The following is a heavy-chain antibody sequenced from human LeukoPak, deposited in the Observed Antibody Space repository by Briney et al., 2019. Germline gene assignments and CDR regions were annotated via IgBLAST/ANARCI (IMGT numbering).Heavy chain of an antibody. CDR2: IIPIFGTA. D-gene: IGHD6-13*01. V-gene: IGHV1-69*05. CDR3: ARQALAAAGGFDY. J-gene: IGHJ4*02. Sequence: SVKVSCKASGGTFSSYAISWVRQAPGQGLEWMGGIIPIFGTANYAQKFQGRVTITTDESTSTAYMELSSLRSEDTAVYYCARQALAAAGGFDYWGQGTLVTVSS. CDR1: GGTFSSYA.